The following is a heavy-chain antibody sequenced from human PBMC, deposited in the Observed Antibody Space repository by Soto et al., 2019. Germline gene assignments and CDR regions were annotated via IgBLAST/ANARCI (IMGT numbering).Heavy chain of an antibody. D-gene: IGHD1-20*01. V-gene: IGHV4-59*01. CDR2: IYYSGIT. CDR3: ARYKSNYYYGMDV. Sequence: QVQLQESGPGLVKPSETLSLTCTVSGGSISSYYWSWIRQPPGKGLEWIGYIYYSGITNYNPSLQSRATISVDTSKNQCSLKLSSVTAADTAVYYCARYKSNYYYGMDVWGQGTTVTVSS. J-gene: IGHJ6*02. CDR1: GGSISSYY.